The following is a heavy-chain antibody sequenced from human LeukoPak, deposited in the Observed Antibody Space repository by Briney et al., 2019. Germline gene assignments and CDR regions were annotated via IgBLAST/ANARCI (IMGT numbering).Heavy chain of an antibody. CDR1: GFTFSSYE. CDR3: ARVPPDPDSSAAQVGVDY. CDR2: ISSSSSTI. D-gene: IGHD3-22*01. V-gene: IGHV3-48*03. Sequence: PGGSLRLSCAASGFTFSSYEMNWVREAPGEGLEWGSYISSSSSTIYYADSLKGRCTISRDNAKNSLYLQMNSLRAEDTAVYYCARVPPDPDSSAAQVGVDYWGQGTLVTVSS. J-gene: IGHJ4*02.